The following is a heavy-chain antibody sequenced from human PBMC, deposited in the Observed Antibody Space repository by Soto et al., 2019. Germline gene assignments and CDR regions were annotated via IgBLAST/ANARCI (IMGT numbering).Heavy chain of an antibody. CDR2: IYYSGST. V-gene: IGHV4-30-4*01. J-gene: IGHJ5*02. CDR3: ARDSTYYDFWSGPSA. CDR1: GGSISSGDYY. D-gene: IGHD3-3*01. Sequence: KSSETLSLTCTVSGGSISSGDYYWSWIRQPPGKGLEWIGYIYYSGSTYYNPSLKSRVTISVDTSKNQFSLKLSSVTAADTAVYYCARDSTYYDFWSGPSAWGQGTLVTVSS.